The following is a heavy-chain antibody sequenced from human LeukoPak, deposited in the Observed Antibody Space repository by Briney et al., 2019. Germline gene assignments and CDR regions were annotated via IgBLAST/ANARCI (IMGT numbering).Heavy chain of an antibody. CDR2: INQSGST. Sequence: PSETLSLTCAVYGGSFSGYYWSWIRQPRGEGLERIGEINQSGSTNYNPSLKSRVTISVDTSKNQFSLKLSSVTAADTAVYYCARGRQGYCSSTSCYTWPFDYWGQGTLVTVSS. V-gene: IGHV4-34*01. CDR3: ARGRQGYCSSTSCYTWPFDY. D-gene: IGHD2-2*02. CDR1: GGSFSGYY. J-gene: IGHJ4*02.